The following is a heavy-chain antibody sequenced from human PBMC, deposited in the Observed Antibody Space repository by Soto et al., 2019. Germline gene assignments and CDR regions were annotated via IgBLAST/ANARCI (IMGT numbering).Heavy chain of an antibody. CDR1: GCTFSSYA. Sequence: ASVKVSCKASGCTFSSYAISWVRQAPGRGLEWMGGIIPIFGTANYAQKFQGRVTITADESTSTAYMELSSLRSEDTAVYYCARAPGPRFENWFDPWGQGTLVTVSS. CDR2: IIPIFGTA. D-gene: IGHD3-10*01. CDR3: ARAPGPRFENWFDP. J-gene: IGHJ5*02. V-gene: IGHV1-69*13.